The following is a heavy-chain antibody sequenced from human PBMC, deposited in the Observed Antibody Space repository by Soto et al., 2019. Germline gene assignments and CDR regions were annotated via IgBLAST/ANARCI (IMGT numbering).Heavy chain of an antibody. CDR1: GYTFTSYD. D-gene: IGHD3-22*01. J-gene: IGHJ4*01. V-gene: IGHV1-8*01. CDR2: MNPNSGNT. CDR3: ARGVRRITMIVVVIRRLYYFDY. Sequence: VASVKVSCKASGYTFTSYDINWVRQATGQGLEWMGWMNPNSGNTGYAQKFQGRVTMTRNTSISTAYMELSSLRSEDTAVYYCARGVRRITMIVVVIRRLYYFDYWG.